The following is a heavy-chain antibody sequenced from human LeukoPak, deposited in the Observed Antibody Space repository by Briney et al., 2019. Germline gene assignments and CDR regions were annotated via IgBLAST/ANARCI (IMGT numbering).Heavy chain of an antibody. CDR2: IYYSGST. J-gene: IGHJ5*02. CDR3: ARAAITMVRGTYRGNWFDP. D-gene: IGHD3-10*01. V-gene: IGHV4-59*12. Sequence: SETLSLTCTASGGSISSYYWSWIRQPPGRGLEWIGYIYYSGSTNYNPSLKSRVTISVDTSKNQFSLKLSSVTAADTAVYYCARAAITMVRGTYRGNWFDPWGQGTLVTVSS. CDR1: GGSISSYY.